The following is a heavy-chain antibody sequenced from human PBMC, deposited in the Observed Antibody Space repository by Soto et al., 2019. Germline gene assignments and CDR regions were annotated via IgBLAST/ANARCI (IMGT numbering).Heavy chain of an antibody. CDR3: ARSSGSYKYFQH. CDR2: IDWDDDK. CDR1: GFSLSTSGMR. Sequence: PTQTLTLTCTFSGFSLSTSGMRVSWIRQPPGKALEWLARIDWDDDKFYSTSLKTRLTISKDTSKNQVVLTMTNMDPVDTATYYCARSSGSYKYFQHWGQGTLVTVSS. V-gene: IGHV2-70*04. J-gene: IGHJ1*01. D-gene: IGHD1-26*01.